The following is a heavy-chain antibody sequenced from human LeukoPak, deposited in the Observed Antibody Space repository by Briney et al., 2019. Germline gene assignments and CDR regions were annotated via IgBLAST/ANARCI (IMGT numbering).Heavy chain of an antibody. V-gene: IGHV4-59*01. Sequence: SETLSLTCIVSGDSISNYYWSWIRQPPGKGLEWIGYIYYSGGTNYNPSLKSRVTISVDTSKNQLSLKLRLVTLADKDMAVCACVQNSRSNGFDHWGQGTLGTVSS. CDR2: IYYSGGT. CDR3: ACVQNSRSNGFDH. CDR1: GDSISNYY. D-gene: IGHD6-13*01. J-gene: IGHJ5*02.